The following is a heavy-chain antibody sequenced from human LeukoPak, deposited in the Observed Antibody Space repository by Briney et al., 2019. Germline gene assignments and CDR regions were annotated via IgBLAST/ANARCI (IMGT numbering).Heavy chain of an antibody. Sequence: RPGGSLRLSCVASGFSFSHYPMHWVRQAPGKGLEWVATMNQDGSEKYYVDSVKGRFTISRDNAQNSLYLQMNSLRAEDTAVYYCVRYAHFVVVLGSIRLDNWGQGTLVTVSS. CDR1: GFSFSHYP. CDR3: VRYAHFVVVLGSIRLDN. D-gene: IGHD2-2*01. CDR2: MNQDGSEK. J-gene: IGHJ4*02. V-gene: IGHV3-7*01.